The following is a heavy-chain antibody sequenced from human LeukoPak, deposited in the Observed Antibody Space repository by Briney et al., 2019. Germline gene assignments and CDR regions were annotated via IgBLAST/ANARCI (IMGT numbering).Heavy chain of an antibody. CDR1: GFAFSSYW. CDR2: IKSDGSST. CDR3: AADSDLGGYSRFEY. V-gene: IGHV3-74*01. J-gene: IGHJ4*02. D-gene: IGHD3-10*01. Sequence: GGSLRLSCAASGFAFSSYWMHRVRHAPEKGLVWVSRIKSDGSSTSYAGSVRGRFTISRDNAKNTLYLQMSSLRGEDTAVYYCAADSDLGGYSRFEYWGQGALVTVSS.